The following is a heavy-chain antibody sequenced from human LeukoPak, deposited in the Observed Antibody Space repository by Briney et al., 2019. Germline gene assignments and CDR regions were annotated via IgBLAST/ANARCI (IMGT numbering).Heavy chain of an antibody. CDR2: INPNSGGT. D-gene: IGHD6-13*01. CDR3: ARAYRSLYYYYYYMDV. Sequence: ASVKVSCKASGYTFTGYYMHWVRQAPGQGLEWMGWINPNSGGTNYAQKFQGRVTMTRDTSISTAYMELSSLTSEDTAVYYCARAYRSLYYYYYYMDVWGKGTTVTVSS. J-gene: IGHJ6*03. CDR1: GYTFTGYY. V-gene: IGHV1-2*02.